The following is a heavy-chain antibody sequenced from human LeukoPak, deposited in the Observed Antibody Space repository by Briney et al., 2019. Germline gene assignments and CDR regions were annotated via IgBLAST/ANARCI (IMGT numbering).Heavy chain of an antibody. CDR1: GFTFSNDW. J-gene: IGHJ4*02. D-gene: IGHD1-26*01. Sequence: PGGSLRLPCAASGFTFSNDWMHWVRQAPGKGLVWVSRINTDGSTTTYADSVKGRFTISRDNAKNTLYLQMNSLRVEDTAVYYCARGRGGSYHYWGQGTLATVSS. V-gene: IGHV3-74*01. CDR2: INTDGSTT. CDR3: ARGRGGSYHY.